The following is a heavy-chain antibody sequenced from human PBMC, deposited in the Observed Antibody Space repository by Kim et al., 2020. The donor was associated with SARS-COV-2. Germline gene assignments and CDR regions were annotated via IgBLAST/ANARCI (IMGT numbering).Heavy chain of an antibody. J-gene: IGHJ5*02. CDR3: AGDNNWRLRGFDP. D-gene: IGHD1-1*01. Sequence: YVDSGKGRFTISRNNATNALYLQRNSLRAEDTAVYYGAGDNNWRLRGFDPWGQGTLVTVSS. V-gene: IGHV3-7*03.